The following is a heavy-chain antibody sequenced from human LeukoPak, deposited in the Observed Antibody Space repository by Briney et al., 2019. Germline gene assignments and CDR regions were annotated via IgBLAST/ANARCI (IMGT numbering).Heavy chain of an antibody. J-gene: IGHJ4*02. CDR2: ISTDGSNN. V-gene: IGHV3-30*18. CDR1: GFTFSSHG. D-gene: IGHD3-22*01. CDR3: AKEYDSSGYFDY. Sequence: GGSLRLSCAASGFTFSSHGMYWVRQAPGKGLEWVAVISTDGSNNNYADSVKGRFTISRDNSKNTLYLQMNSLRAEDTAVYYCAKEYDSSGYFDYWGQGTLVTVSS.